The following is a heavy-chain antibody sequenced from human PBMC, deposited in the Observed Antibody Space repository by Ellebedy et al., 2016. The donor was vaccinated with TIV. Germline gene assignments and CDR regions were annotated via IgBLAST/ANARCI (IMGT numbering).Heavy chain of an antibody. D-gene: IGHD5-18*01. V-gene: IGHV3-33*01. CDR3: AREGYSYGMNTWFDP. CDR1: GFTFSSYG. CDR2: IWYAGSNK. J-gene: IGHJ5*02. Sequence: GESLKISCAASGFTFSSYGMHWVRQAPGKGPEWVAVIWYAGSNKYYADSVKCRFTISRDNSKNTLYLQMNSLRAEETAVYYCAREGYSYGMNTWFDPWGQGTLVTVSS.